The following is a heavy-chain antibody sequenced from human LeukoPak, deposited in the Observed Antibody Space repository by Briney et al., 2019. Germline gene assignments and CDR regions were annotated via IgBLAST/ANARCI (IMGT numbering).Heavy chain of an antibody. CDR1: GITVSSNF. J-gene: IGHJ4*02. CDR3: AKQLGYCSDGSCYFPY. D-gene: IGHD2-15*01. CDR2: ISNNGGYT. Sequence: QPGGSLRLSCAASGITVSSNFMSWVRQAPGKGLEWVSAISNNGGYTYYADSVQGRFTISRDNSKSTLCLQMNSLRAEDTAVYYCAKQLGYCSDGSCYFPYWGQGTLVTVSS. V-gene: IGHV3-23*01.